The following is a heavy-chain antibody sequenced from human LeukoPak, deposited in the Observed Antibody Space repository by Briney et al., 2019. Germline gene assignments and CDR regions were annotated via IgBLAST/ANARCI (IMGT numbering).Heavy chain of an antibody. V-gene: IGHV4-4*07. D-gene: IGHD2-2*01. CDR2: FYISGRS. J-gene: IGHJ4*02. CDR1: GDSIISYY. Sequence: SETLSLTCTVSGDSIISYYWTWIRQPAGRGLEWIGRFYISGRSSYSPSLKSRVSMSVDKSKNQFSLKLTSVTAADTAVYYCARDFLSSFTFDYWGQGILVTVSS. CDR3: ARDFLSSFTFDY.